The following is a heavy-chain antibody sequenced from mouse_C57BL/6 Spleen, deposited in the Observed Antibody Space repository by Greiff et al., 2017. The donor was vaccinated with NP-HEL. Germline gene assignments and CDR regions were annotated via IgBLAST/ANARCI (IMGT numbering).Heavy chain of an antibody. V-gene: IGHV5-17*01. CDR2: ISSGSSTI. D-gene: IGHD1-1*01. J-gene: IGHJ4*01. Sequence: VQLKESGGGLVKPGGSLKLSCAASGFTFSDYGMHWVRQAPEKGLEWVAYISSGSSTIYYADTVKGRFTISRDNAKNTLFLQMTSLRSEDTAMYYCARKGNYGSSSYYYAMDYWGQGTSVTVSS. CDR3: ARKGNYGSSSYYYAMDY. CDR1: GFTFSDYG.